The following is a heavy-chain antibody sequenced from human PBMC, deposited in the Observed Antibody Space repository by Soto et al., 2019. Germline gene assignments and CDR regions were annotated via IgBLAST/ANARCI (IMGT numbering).Heavy chain of an antibody. CDR1: GYTFTSYG. Sequence: QVQLVQSGAEVKKPGASVKVSCKASGYTFTSYGIIWVRQAPGQGLEWMGWISAYNGNTNYAQKLQGRVTMTTDTSTSTAYMELRSLRSDDTAVYYCARESYSSSWSDYYYYGMDVWGQGTTVTVSS. V-gene: IGHV1-18*01. CDR2: ISAYNGNT. CDR3: ARESYSSSWSDYYYYGMDV. D-gene: IGHD6-13*01. J-gene: IGHJ6*02.